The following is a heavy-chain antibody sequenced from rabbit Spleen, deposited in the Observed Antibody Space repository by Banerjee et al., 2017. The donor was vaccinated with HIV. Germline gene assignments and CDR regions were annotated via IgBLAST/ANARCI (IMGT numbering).Heavy chain of an antibody. V-gene: IGHV1S40*01. J-gene: IGHJ6*01. Sequence: QSLEESGGDLVKPGASLTLTCTASGFSFSSSDYMCWVRQAPGKGLEYIGYISYGDITYYANWAKGRFTITRSTSLNTVDLKMTSLTAADTATYFCARDTGSSFSSYGMDLWGPGTLVTVS. D-gene: IGHD8-1*01. CDR1: GFSFSSSDY. CDR2: ISYGDIT. CDR3: ARDTGSSFSSYGMDL.